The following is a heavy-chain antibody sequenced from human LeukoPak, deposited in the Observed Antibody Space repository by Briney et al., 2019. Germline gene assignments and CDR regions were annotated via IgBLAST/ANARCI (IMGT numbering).Heavy chain of an antibody. CDR1: GYTFTSYG. Sequence: GASVKVSCKASGYTFTSYGISWVRQAPGQGLEWMGWISAYNGNTNYAQKLQGRVTMTTDTSTSTAYMELRSLRSDDTAVYYCARDRFDWLRSPDAFDIWGQGTMVTVSS. CDR2: ISAYNGNT. V-gene: IGHV1-18*01. D-gene: IGHD3-9*01. J-gene: IGHJ3*02. CDR3: ARDRFDWLRSPDAFDI.